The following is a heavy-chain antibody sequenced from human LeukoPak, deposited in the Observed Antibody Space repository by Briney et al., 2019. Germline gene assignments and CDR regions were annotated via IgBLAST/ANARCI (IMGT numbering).Heavy chain of an antibody. V-gene: IGHV1-2*02. D-gene: IGHD3-16*02. CDR2: INPNSGGT. Sequence: ASVKVSCKASGYTFTGYYMHWVRQAPGQGLEWMGWINPNSGGTNYAQKFQGRVTMTRDTSISTAYMELSRLRSDDTAVYYCARDGNGNDYVWGSYRSAFGYWGQGTLVTVSS. CDR3: ARDGNGNDYVWGSYRSAFGY. CDR1: GYTFTGYY. J-gene: IGHJ4*02.